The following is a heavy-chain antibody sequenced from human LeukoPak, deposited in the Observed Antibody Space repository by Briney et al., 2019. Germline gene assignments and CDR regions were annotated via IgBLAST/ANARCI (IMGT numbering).Heavy chain of an antibody. Sequence: GESLKISCKGSGYSFTSYWIGWARQMPGEGLEWMGTIYPGDSDTRYSPSFQGQVTISADKSISTAYLQWSSLKASDTAMYFCARSLTARGSYALWGQGTLVTASS. D-gene: IGHD1-26*01. CDR3: ARSLTARGSYAL. CDR2: IYPGDSDT. J-gene: IGHJ4*02. CDR1: GYSFTSYW. V-gene: IGHV5-51*01.